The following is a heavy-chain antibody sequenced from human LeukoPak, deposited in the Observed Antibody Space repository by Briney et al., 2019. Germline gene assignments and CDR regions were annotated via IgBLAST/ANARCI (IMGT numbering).Heavy chain of an antibody. V-gene: IGHV4-34*01. Sequence: ASETLSLTCAVYGGSFSGYYWSWIRQPPGKGLEWIGEINHSGSTNYNPSLKSRVTISVDTSKNQFSLKLSSVTAADTAVYYCARGITIFGVVTQDYWGQGTLVTVSS. CDR3: ARGITIFGVVTQDY. J-gene: IGHJ4*02. D-gene: IGHD3-3*01. CDR1: GGSFSGYY. CDR2: INHSGST.